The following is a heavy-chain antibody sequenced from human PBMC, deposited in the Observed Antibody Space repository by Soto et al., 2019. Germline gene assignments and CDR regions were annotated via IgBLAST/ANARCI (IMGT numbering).Heavy chain of an antibody. J-gene: IGHJ4*02. CDR1: GGSISSSSYY. CDR2: IYYSGST. D-gene: IGHD6-6*01. V-gene: IGHV4-39*01. Sequence: SETLSLTCTVSGGSISSSSYYWGWIRQPPGKGLEWIGSIYYSGSTYYNPSLKSRVTISVDTSKNQFSLKLSSVTAADTAVYYCASRYSSSRVVLVDYWGQGTLVTVSS. CDR3: ASRYSSSRVVLVDY.